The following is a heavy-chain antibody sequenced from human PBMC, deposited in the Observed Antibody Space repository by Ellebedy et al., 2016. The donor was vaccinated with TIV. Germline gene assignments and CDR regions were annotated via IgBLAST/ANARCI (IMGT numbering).Heavy chain of an antibody. D-gene: IGHD3-16*01. CDR3: ARDLVGVCGMDV. V-gene: IGHV3-30*03. Sequence: GESLKISXAASGFIFSTYAMHWVRQAPGKGLEWVAVMSYDGNNKYYADSVKGRFTISRDNAKNSLYLQMNSLRAEDTAVYYCARDLVGVCGMDVWGQGTTVTVSS. CDR1: GFIFSTYA. CDR2: MSYDGNNK. J-gene: IGHJ6*02.